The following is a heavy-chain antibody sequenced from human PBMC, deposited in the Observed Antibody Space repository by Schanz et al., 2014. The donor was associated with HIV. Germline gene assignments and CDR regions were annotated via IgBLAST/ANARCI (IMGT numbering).Heavy chain of an antibody. J-gene: IGHJ3*01. V-gene: IGHV1-8*01. Sequence: QVRLAQSGAEVKRPGASVTVSCMAVGSTFPDLDINWVRQAAGQGLEWMAWINPKSGNTGYARKFQGRVTVTINTSKRTIYMELRGLTSEDAAVYYCARAGLWYNSGDYYGSAFDVWGPGPAVTVAS. CDR1: GSTFPDLD. CDR2: INPKSGNT. CDR3: ARAGLWYNSGDYYGSAFDV. D-gene: IGHD3-3*01.